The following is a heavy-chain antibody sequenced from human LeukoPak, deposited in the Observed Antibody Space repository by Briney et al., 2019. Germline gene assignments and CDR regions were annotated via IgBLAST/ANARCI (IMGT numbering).Heavy chain of an antibody. J-gene: IGHJ5*02. V-gene: IGHV4-39*07. Sequence: SETLSLTCTVSGGSISSSSYYWGWIRQPPGKGLEWIGSIYYSGSTYYNPSLKSRVTISVDTSKNQFSLKLSSVTAADTAVYYCARDHSGYDPWGQGTLVTVSS. CDR3: ARDHSGYDP. D-gene: IGHD5-12*01. CDR2: IYYSGST. CDR1: GGSISSSSYY.